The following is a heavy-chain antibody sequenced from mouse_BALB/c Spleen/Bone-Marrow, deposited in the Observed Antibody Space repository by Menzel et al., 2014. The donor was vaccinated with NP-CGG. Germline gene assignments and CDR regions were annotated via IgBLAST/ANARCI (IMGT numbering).Heavy chain of an antibody. CDR1: GFNIKDTY. V-gene: IGHV14-3*02. CDR2: IDPANGNT. Sequence: EVQLEQSGAELVKSGASVKLSCTASGFNIKDTYMHWVKQRPEQGLEWIGRIDPANGNTKYDPKFQGKATITADTSSNTAYLQLSSLTSEDDAVSYCPRGERWSYAMADWREGSTGTVSS. CDR3: PRGERWSYAMAD. J-gene: IGHJ4*01. D-gene: IGHD2-3*01.